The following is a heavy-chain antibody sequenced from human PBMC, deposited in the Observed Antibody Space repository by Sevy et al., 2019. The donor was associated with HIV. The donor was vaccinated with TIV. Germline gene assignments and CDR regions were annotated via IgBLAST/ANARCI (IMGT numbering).Heavy chain of an antibody. Sequence: GGSLRLSCAASGFIFNSYPISWVRQAPGKGLEWVSSISARGGSIYYADSVKGRFTISRDNSKKTVDLQMNSLRAGDTAVYYCAREDSGYEYWGQGTLVTVSS. CDR3: AREDSGYEY. V-gene: IGHV3-23*01. D-gene: IGHD5-12*01. CDR2: ISARGGSI. CDR1: GFIFNSYP. J-gene: IGHJ4*02.